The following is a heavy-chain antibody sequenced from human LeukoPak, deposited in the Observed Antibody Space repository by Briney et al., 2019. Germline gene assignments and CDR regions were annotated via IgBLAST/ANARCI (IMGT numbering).Heavy chain of an antibody. V-gene: IGHV3-33*01. CDR2: IWYDGSNK. D-gene: IGHD4-17*01. CDR3: ARDRYGDHDYYYGMDV. CDR1: RFTFSNYG. Sequence: GGPLRLSCAASRFTFSNYGMHWVRQAPGKGLEWVAVIWYDGSNKYYADFVKGRFTISRDNSKNTLYLQMNSLRAEDTAVYYCARDRYGDHDYYYGMDVWGQGTTVTVSS. J-gene: IGHJ6*02.